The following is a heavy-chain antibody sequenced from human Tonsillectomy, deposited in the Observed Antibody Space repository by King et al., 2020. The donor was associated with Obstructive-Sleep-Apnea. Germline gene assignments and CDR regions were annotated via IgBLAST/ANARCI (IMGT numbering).Heavy chain of an antibody. CDR3: ARDKSTGAVGGPLRGIAAYYFAY. V-gene: IGHV3-9*01. J-gene: IGHJ4*02. D-gene: IGHD6-19*01. CDR1: GFTFDDFA. Sequence: VQLVESGGGLVQPGRSLRVSCAASGFTFDDFAMHWVRQAPGKGLEWVSGISWNSVNIEYADSVKGRFTISRDNAKNSLFLQMTSLRSEDTALYFCARDKSTGAVGGPLRGIAAYYFAYWCQGTLVTVSS. CDR2: ISWNSVNI.